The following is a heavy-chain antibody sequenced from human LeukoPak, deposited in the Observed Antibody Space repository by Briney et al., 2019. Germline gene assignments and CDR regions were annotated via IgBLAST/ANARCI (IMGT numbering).Heavy chain of an antibody. CDR1: GFTFSSYA. J-gene: IGHJ5*02. Sequence: GRSLRLSCAASGFTFSSYAMHWVRQAPGKGLEWVAVISYDGSNKYYADSVKGRFTISRDNSKNTLYLQMNSLSAEDTAVYYCARGRDYIVPDWFDPWGQGTLVTVSS. CDR3: ARGRDYIVPDWFDP. V-gene: IGHV3-30-3*01. CDR2: ISYDGSNK. D-gene: IGHD2-8*01.